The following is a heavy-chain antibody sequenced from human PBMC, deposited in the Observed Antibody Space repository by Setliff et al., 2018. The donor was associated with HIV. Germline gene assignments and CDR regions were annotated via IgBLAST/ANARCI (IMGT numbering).Heavy chain of an antibody. Sequence: SETLSLTCIVSSGSITSSNYYWGWIRQPPGKGLEWIGSIFYSGSPYSTPSLKSRVTISVDTSKNQFSLKLSSVTAADTAVYYCARDSRRTMIIVGFDYWGQGTLVTVSS. D-gene: IGHD3-22*01. CDR1: SGSITSSNYY. CDR2: IFYSGSP. J-gene: IGHJ4*02. CDR3: ARDSRRTMIIVGFDY. V-gene: IGHV4-39*07.